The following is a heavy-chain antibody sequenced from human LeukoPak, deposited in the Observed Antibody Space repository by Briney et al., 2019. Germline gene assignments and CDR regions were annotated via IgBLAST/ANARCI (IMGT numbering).Heavy chain of an antibody. Sequence: GGSLRLSCAPSGFTFSTHGIHWVPHPPHKALEWLAVIWYDGRNKYYADSLKGRFAISRDNSRNTLYLLLNSLRAEDTAVYYSTTAHDNYDISSFSALDYWGQGTLVTVSS. CDR1: GFTFSTHG. CDR2: IWYDGRNK. J-gene: IGHJ4*02. CDR3: TTAHDNYDISSFSALDY. D-gene: IGHD3-22*01. V-gene: IGHV3-33*01.